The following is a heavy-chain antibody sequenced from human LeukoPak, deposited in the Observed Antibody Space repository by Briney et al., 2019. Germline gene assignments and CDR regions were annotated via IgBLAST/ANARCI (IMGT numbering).Heavy chain of an antibody. V-gene: IGHV1-46*01. CDR3: ARSYSGSYYAESGVDY. CDR1: GYTFINYY. Sequence: ASVKVSCKASGYTFINYYMHWVRQAPGQGLEWMGIINPSGGSTRYAQEFQGRVTMTRDTSTSTVYMELSSLRSEDTAVYYCARSYSGSYYAESGVDYWGQGTLVTVSS. D-gene: IGHD1-26*01. CDR2: INPSGGST. J-gene: IGHJ4*02.